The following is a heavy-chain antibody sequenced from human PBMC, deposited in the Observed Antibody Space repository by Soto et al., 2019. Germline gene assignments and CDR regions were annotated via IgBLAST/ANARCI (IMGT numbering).Heavy chain of an antibody. Sequence: GGSLRPSCAASGFTFSSYAMSWARQAPGKGLEWVSSIGVSSDAYYADSVTGRFTISRDNSRNTLYLQMNSLGVEDAAVYYCARDRQPDGIWTFDFWGRGAQVTVSS. D-gene: IGHD1-1*01. CDR2: IGVSSDA. V-gene: IGHV3-23*01. CDR3: ARDRQPDGIWTFDF. J-gene: IGHJ4*02. CDR1: GFTFSSYA.